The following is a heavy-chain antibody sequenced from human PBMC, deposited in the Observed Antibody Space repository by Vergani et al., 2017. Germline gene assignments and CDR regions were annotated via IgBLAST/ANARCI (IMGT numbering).Heavy chain of an antibody. V-gene: IGHV3-21*01. CDR1: GFTFSSYS. Sequence: ELQLVESGGDLVKPGGSLRLSCAASGFTFSSYSMNLVRQAPGKGLEWVSSISSSSSYIYYADSVKGRFTISRDNAKNSLYLQMNSLRAEDTAVYYCARGGLTVTTLLVDWGQGTLVTVSS. J-gene: IGHJ4*02. D-gene: IGHD4-17*01. CDR2: ISSSSSYI. CDR3: ARGGLTVTTLLVD.